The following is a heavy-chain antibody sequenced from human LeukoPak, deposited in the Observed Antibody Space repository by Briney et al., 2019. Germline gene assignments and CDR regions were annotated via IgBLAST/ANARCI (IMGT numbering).Heavy chain of an antibody. Sequence: GGSLRLSCAASGFTFSSYAMHWVRQAPGKGLEWVAVISYDGSNKYYADSVKGRFTISRDNARNSLYLQMNSLRAEDTAVYYCTRDGAYYDSSGYFHRYYYGMDVWGQGTTVTVSS. D-gene: IGHD3-22*01. J-gene: IGHJ6*02. CDR1: GFTFSSYA. CDR3: TRDGAYYDSSGYFHRYYYGMDV. V-gene: IGHV3-30-3*01. CDR2: ISYDGSNK.